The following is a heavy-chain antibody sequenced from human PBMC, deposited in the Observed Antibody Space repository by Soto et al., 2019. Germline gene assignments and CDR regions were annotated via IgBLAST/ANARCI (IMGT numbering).Heavy chain of an antibody. J-gene: IGHJ6*02. Sequence: EGSLRLSCAASGFTFSSYGMHWVRQAPGKGLEWVAVISYDGSNKYHADSVKGRFTISRDNSKNTLYLQMNSLRAEDTAVYYCAKELITMVRGVGYYYGMDVWGQGTMDTVSS. V-gene: IGHV3-30*18. CDR1: GFTFSSYG. CDR2: ISYDGSNK. CDR3: AKELITMVRGVGYYYGMDV. D-gene: IGHD3-10*01.